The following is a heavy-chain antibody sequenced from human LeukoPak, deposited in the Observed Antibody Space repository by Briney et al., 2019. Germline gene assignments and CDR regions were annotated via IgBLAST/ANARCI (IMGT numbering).Heavy chain of an antibody. Sequence: TSVEVSCKASGYTFTGYYMHWVRQAPGQGLEWMGWINPNSGGTNYAQKFQGRVTMTRDTSISTAYMELSRLRSDDTAVYYCARDRGILAYSSGWYSYWGQGTLVTVSS. CDR1: GYTFTGYY. D-gene: IGHD6-19*01. CDR2: INPNSGGT. J-gene: IGHJ4*02. CDR3: ARDRGILAYSSGWYSY. V-gene: IGHV1-2*02.